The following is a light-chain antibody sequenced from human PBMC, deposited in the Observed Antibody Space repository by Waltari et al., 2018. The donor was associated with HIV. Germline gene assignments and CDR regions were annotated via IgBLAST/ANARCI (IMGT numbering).Light chain of an antibody. Sequence: EIVMTQSPATLSVSPGQRATVSCWASQSISSNLAWYQQRPGKAPRLLVYDASIRVAGIPARFSASGCATEFTLTISSLQSEDFAVYYCQQYNDWLSWTFGQGTKVEMK. CDR2: DAS. CDR1: QSISSN. CDR3: QQYNDWLSWT. J-gene: IGKJ1*01. V-gene: IGKV3-15*01.